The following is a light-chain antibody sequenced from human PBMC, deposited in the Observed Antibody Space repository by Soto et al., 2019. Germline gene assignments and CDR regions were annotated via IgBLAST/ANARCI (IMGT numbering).Light chain of an antibody. V-gene: IGLV1-40*01. J-gene: IGLJ1*01. CDR1: SSNIGAGYD. Sequence: SVLTQPPSVSGAPGQRVTISCTGSSSNIGAGYDVHWYQQVPGTAPKFLIYGNSNRPSGVPDRFSGSKSGTSVSLAITGLQAEDEADYYCQSYDSRLSGYVFGTGTKVTVL. CDR2: GNS. CDR3: QSYDSRLSGYV.